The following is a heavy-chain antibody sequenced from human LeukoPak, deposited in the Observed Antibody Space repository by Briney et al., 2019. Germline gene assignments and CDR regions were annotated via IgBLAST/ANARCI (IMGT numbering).Heavy chain of an antibody. Sequence: SETLSLPCTGSGDSLSRYYWSWIRQAPGKGLEGIGHIYYSGSTNYNPPLKMRVTISVDTSKNQFSPKLSSVTAADTAVYYCVRHSSHSFDPWGQGALVTVSS. J-gene: IGHJ5*02. CDR2: IYYSGST. CDR3: VRHSSHSFDP. CDR1: GDSLSRYY. V-gene: IGHV4-59*08.